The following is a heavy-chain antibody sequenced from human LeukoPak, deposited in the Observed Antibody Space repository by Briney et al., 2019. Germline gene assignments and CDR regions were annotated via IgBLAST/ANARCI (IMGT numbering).Heavy chain of an antibody. J-gene: IGHJ4*02. V-gene: IGHV4-34*09. CDR1: GGSFSGYY. CDR2: INHSGST. Sequence: SETLSLTCAVYGGSFSGYYWSWIRQPPGKGLEWIGEINHSGSTNYNPSLKSRVTISVDTSKNQFSLKLSSVTAADTAVYYCARAPHRYGDSGYFDYWGQGTLVTVSS. CDR3: ARAPHRYGDSGYFDY. D-gene: IGHD4-17*01.